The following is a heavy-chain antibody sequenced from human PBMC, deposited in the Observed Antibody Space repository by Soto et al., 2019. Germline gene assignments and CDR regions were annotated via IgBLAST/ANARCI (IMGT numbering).Heavy chain of an antibody. D-gene: IGHD6-19*01. CDR3: AREPHLGAVAGDYSGMDV. J-gene: IGHJ6*02. Sequence: QVQLVQSGAEVKKPGSSVKVSCKASGGTFSSYTISWVRQAPGQGLEWMGRIIPILGIANYAQKFQGRVTITADKSTSTDYMELSSLRSEDTAVYYCAREPHLGAVAGDYSGMDVWGQGTTVTVSS. CDR2: IIPILGIA. V-gene: IGHV1-69*08. CDR1: GGTFSSYT.